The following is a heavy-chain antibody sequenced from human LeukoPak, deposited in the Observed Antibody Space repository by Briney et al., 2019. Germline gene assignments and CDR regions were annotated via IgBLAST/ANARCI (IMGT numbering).Heavy chain of an antibody. J-gene: IGHJ6*03. CDR3: AKDPYMDV. Sequence: PGRSLRLSCAAAGFSFADATMHWVRQVPGKGLEWVSGINWNSGTMGYAESVKGRFTVSRDTAKNSLYLQMNSLKTEDTALYYCAKDPYMDVWGKGTTVTVSS. CDR2: INWNSGTM. V-gene: IGHV3-9*01. CDR1: GFSFADAT.